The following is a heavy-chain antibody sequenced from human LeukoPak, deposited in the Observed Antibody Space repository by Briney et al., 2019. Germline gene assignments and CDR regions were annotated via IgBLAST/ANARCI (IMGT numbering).Heavy chain of an antibody. Sequence: SETLSLTCTVSGDSLIPYYWSWIRQPAGKGLEWIGRISGSGSTDYNPSLKSRVTMSRDTSQNQVSLKLRSVTAADTAMYYCASICGDHIDYWGQGTLVTVSS. CDR3: ASICGDHIDY. V-gene: IGHV4-4*07. CDR2: ISGSGST. J-gene: IGHJ4*02. D-gene: IGHD4-17*01. CDR1: GDSLIPYY.